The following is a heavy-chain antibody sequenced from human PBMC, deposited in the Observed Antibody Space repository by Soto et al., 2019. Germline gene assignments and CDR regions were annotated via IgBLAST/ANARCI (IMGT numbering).Heavy chain of an antibody. CDR3: ARNDRTIFGVVIAAYYYGMDV. CDR1: GGTFSSYP. Sequence: SVKVSCKASGGTFSSYPISWVRQAPGQGLEWMGGIIPIFGTANYAQKFQGRVTITADKSTSTAYMELSSLRSEDTAVYYCARNDRTIFGVVIAAYYYGMDVWGQGTTVTVSS. CDR2: IIPIFGTA. V-gene: IGHV1-69*06. J-gene: IGHJ6*02. D-gene: IGHD3-3*01.